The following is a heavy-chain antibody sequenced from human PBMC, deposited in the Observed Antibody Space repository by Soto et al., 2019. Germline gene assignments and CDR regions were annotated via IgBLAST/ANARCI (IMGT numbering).Heavy chain of an antibody. CDR3: ASGGLLDAFDI. Sequence: QVQLQESGPGLVKPSGTLSLTCAVSGGSISSSNWWSWVRQPPGKGLEWIGEIYHSGSTNYNPSLQSRVTLSVDKSKNQFSLKLRSVTAADTAVYYCASGGLLDAFDIWGQGTMVTVSS. V-gene: IGHV4-4*02. CDR2: IYHSGST. CDR1: GGSISSSNW. J-gene: IGHJ3*02. D-gene: IGHD1-26*01.